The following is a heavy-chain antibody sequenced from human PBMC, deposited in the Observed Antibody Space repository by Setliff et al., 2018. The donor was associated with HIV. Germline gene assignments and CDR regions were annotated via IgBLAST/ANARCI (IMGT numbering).Heavy chain of an antibody. CDR1: GFTFSSYE. Sequence: LRLSCAASGFTFSSYEMNWVRQAPGKGLEWVSYISSSGSTIYYADSVKGRFTISRDNAKNSLYLQMNSLRAEDTAVYYCASHNSGWKRADYWGQGTLVTVSS. CDR3: ASHNSGWKRADY. J-gene: IGHJ4*02. D-gene: IGHD6-19*01. V-gene: IGHV3-48*03. CDR2: ISSSGSTI.